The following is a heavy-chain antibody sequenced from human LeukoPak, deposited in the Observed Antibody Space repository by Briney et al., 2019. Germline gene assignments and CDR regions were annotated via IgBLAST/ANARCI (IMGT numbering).Heavy chain of an antibody. CDR2: ISGSGGST. Sequence: GGSLRLSCAASGFTFSSYAMTWVRQAPGKGLEWVSAISGSGGSTYYADSVKGRFTISRDNSKNTLYLQMNSLRAEDTAVYYCARERREGFASSYFDYWGQGTLVTVSS. D-gene: IGHD3-3*01. V-gene: IGHV3-23*01. CDR3: ARERREGFASSYFDY. CDR1: GFTFSSYA. J-gene: IGHJ4*02.